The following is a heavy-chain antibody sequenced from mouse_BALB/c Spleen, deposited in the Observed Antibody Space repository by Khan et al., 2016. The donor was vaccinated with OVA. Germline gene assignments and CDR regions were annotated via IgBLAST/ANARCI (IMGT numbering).Heavy chain of an antibody. CDR2: ITPHNGGT. J-gene: IGHJ3*01. V-gene: IGHV1-18*01. CDR1: GYTFTDYN. D-gene: IGHD2-2*01. CDR3: ARHGYGGFAY. Sequence: VRLQQSGPELVKPGASVKIPCKASGYTFTDYNMDWVKQSHGKSLEWIGDITPHNGGTIYNQKFKGKATLTVDKSSSTAYMELRSLTSEDTAVYYCARHGYGGFAYWGQGTLVTVSA.